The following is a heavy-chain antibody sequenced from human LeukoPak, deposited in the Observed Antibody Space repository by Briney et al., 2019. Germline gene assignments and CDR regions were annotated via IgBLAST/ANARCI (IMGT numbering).Heavy chain of an antibody. D-gene: IGHD2-2*01. J-gene: IGHJ4*02. CDR2: INTDTRNP. CDR1: GYTFTKFA. CDR3: AKALGFCSSASFYFDY. Sequence: ASVKVSCKASGYTFTKFALNWVRQAPGQGLEWMGWINTDTRNPTYAQGFTGRFVFSLDTSVSTAYLQISSLEAEDTAVYYCAKALGFCSSASFYFDYWGQGALVTVSS. V-gene: IGHV7-4-1*02.